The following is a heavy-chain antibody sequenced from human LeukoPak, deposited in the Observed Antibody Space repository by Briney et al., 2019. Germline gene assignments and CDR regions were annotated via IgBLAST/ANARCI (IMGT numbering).Heavy chain of an antibody. CDR3: ARDSRFDSSGYRHVFWFFDL. V-gene: IGHV1-8*01. Sequence: GASVKVSCKASGYTFTSYDINWVRQATGQGLEWMGWMNPNSGNTGYAQKFQGRVTMTRNTSISTAYMELSSLRSEDTAVYYCARDSRFDSSGYRHVFWFFDLWGRGTLVTVSS. CDR2: MNPNSGNT. J-gene: IGHJ2*01. D-gene: IGHD3-22*01. CDR1: GYTFTSYD.